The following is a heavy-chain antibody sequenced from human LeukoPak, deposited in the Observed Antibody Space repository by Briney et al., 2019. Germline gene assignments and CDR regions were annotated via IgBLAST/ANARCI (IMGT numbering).Heavy chain of an antibody. J-gene: IGHJ4*02. CDR2: IRSDGSSN. CDR3: VRDRDWGFDY. D-gene: IGHD3/OR15-3a*01. V-gene: IGHV3-30*02. CDR1: GFTFSSHG. Sequence: PGGSLRLSCAASGFTFSSHGMHWVRQAPGKGPEWVTFIRSDGSSNYYGDSVKGRFTLSRDNFKNTLSLQMNSLRAEDTAVYYCVRDRDWGFDYWGQGTLVTVSS.